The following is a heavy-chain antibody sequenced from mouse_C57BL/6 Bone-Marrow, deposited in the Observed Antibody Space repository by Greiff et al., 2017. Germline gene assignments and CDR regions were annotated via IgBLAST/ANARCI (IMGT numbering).Heavy chain of an antibody. Sequence: VQLQQSGPELVKPGASVKISCQASGYTFTDYYMNWVKQSHGKSLEWIGDINPNNGGTSYNQKFKGKATLTVDKSSSTAYMELRSLTSEDSAVYYCAIYYDYDGFAYWGQGTLVTVSA. V-gene: IGHV1-26*01. J-gene: IGHJ3*01. CDR3: AIYYDYDGFAY. D-gene: IGHD2-4*01. CDR1: GYTFTDYY. CDR2: INPNNGGT.